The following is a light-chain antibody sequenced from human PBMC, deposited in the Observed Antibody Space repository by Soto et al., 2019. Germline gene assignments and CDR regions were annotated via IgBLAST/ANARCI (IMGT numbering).Light chain of an antibody. Sequence: IVMTQSPATLSVSPWARATLSCRASHSISDTLAWYHQKPGQAPRLLIHGASTRATGFPDRFSGSGSGTDVTPTISSLQSEDVDVYYCQPYNNWPWRLGQGTKVDIK. V-gene: IGKV3-15*01. CDR2: GAS. J-gene: IGKJ1*01. CDR3: QPYNNWPWR. CDR1: HSISDT.